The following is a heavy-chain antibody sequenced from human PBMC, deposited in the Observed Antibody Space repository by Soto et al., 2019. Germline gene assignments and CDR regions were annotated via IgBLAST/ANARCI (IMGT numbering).Heavy chain of an antibody. D-gene: IGHD2-21*01. CDR3: AKDPLEPWGGAYFDY. Sequence: SETLSLTCSVSGVSVTSYHWSWIRQFPGKGLEWIAYTSHTGNTNYNPSLKSRVIISLDTSKNQVSLQLTSVTATDTALYYCAKDPLEPWGGAYFDYWGQGTLVTVSS. V-gene: IGHV4-59*02. CDR2: TSHTGNT. J-gene: IGHJ4*02. CDR1: GVSVTSYH.